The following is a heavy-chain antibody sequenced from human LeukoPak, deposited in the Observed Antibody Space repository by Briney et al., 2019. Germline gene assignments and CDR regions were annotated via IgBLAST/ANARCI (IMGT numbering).Heavy chain of an antibody. CDR3: TRDYYYRMDV. Sequence: GGSLRLSCAASGFTLSDNWMHWVRQAPGKGLVWVSRIEGDGTGTVYVDSVKGRFTISRDNAKNTLYLQMNSLRAEDTAVYYCTRDYYYRMDVWGKGTTVTVSS. CDR1: GFTLSDNW. CDR2: IEGDGTGT. V-gene: IGHV3-74*01. J-gene: IGHJ6*04.